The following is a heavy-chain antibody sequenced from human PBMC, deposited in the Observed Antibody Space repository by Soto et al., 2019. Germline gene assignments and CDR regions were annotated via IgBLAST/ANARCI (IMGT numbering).Heavy chain of an antibody. CDR2: ISGSGGST. J-gene: IGHJ4*01. D-gene: IGHD3-9*01. V-gene: IGHV3-23*01. CDR1: GFIFSSYA. CDR3: AKGRTYYDILTAAGY. Sequence: EVQLLESGGGLVQPGGSLRLSCAASGFIFSSYAMNWVRQAPGKGLEWVSAISGSGGSTYYADSVKGRFTISRDNSKNTLYLQRNTLRAEDTAVYYCAKGRTYYDILTAAGYWGQGTLVTVSS.